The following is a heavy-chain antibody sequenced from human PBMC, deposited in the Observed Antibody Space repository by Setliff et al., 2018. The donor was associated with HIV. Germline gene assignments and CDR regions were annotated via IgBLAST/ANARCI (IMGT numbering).Heavy chain of an antibody. CDR3: ASLDGHNSGYFDY. Sequence: SETLSLTCTVSGGSISSYYWSWIRQPPGKGLEWIGYIYTSGSTNYNPSLKSRVTISVDTSKNQFSLKLSSVTAAATAVYYCASLDGHNSGYFDYWGQGTLVTVSS. D-gene: IGHD3-10*01. V-gene: IGHV4-4*09. J-gene: IGHJ4*02. CDR2: IYTSGST. CDR1: GGSISSYY.